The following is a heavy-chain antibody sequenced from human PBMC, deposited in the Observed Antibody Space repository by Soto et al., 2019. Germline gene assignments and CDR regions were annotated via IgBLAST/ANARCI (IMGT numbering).Heavy chain of an antibody. Sequence: SETLSLTCTVSGGSISSYYWSWIRQPPGKGLEWIGYIYYSGSTNYNPSLKSRVTISVDTSKNHFSLKLSSVTAADTAVYYCARDRTRYYDILTGYTLGSYYYGKDVWGQGTTVT. CDR3: ARDRTRYYDILTGYTLGSYYYGKDV. CDR2: IYYSGST. V-gene: IGHV4-59*01. D-gene: IGHD3-9*01. CDR1: GGSISSYY. J-gene: IGHJ6*02.